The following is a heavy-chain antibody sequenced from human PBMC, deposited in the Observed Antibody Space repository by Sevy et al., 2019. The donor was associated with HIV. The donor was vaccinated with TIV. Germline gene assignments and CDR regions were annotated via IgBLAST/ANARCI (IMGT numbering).Heavy chain of an antibody. CDR3: ARVVEPAGIDPYYYGVDV. Sequence: GESLKISCKASGYTFTDYYIHWVRQAPGQGLEWMGWINPKSGGTNYAQKFHGRVTMTRDTSISTAYLELSRLRSDDTAVYYCARVVEPAGIDPYYYGVDVWGPGATVTVSS. CDR2: INPKSGGT. CDR1: GYTFTDYY. V-gene: IGHV1-2*02. D-gene: IGHD2-2*02. J-gene: IGHJ6*02.